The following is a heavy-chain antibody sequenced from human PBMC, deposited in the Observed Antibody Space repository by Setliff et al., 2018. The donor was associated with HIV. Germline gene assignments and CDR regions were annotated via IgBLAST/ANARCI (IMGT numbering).Heavy chain of an antibody. J-gene: IGHJ4*02. Sequence: ASVKVSCKTFGYYFNIDYMHWVRQAPGQGLEWMAMVSPFDDGTNYAQKFQGRVTMTRDTSTSTSYMHLSSLRAEDTAVYFCARGGDYDSSGYYVTWGQGSLVTVSS. CDR2: VSPFDDGT. CDR3: ARGGDYDSSGYYVT. CDR1: GYYFNIDY. D-gene: IGHD3-22*01. V-gene: IGHV1-46*02.